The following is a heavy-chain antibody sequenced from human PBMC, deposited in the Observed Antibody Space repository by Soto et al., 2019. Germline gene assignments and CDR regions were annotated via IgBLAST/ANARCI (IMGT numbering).Heavy chain of an antibody. CDR2: ISHDESNR. J-gene: IGHJ4*02. Sequence: QVHLVESGGGVVQPGGSLRLSCAASGFAFSSYGMHWVRQAPGKGLEWVAAISHDESNRYYGDSVKGRFSISRDNSQNTVDLQMNSLRVEDTAKYYCVRWDGYGDLWGQGTLVTVSS. D-gene: IGHD5-18*01. V-gene: IGHV3-30*03. CDR1: GFAFSSYG. CDR3: VRWDGYGDL.